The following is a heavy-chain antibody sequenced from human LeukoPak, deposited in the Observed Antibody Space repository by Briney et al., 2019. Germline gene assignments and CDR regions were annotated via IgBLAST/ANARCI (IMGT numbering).Heavy chain of an antibody. J-gene: IGHJ1*01. Sequence: GGSLKLSCAASGFTFSGSAMHWVRQASGKGLEWVGRIRSKANSYATAYAASVKGRFTISRDDSKNTAYLQMNSLKTEDTAVYYCMVSGVVVAASEEGSLYFQHWGQGTLVTVSS. CDR3: MVSGVVVAASEEGSLYFQH. CDR2: IRSKANSYAT. CDR1: GFTFSGSA. D-gene: IGHD2-15*01. V-gene: IGHV3-73*01.